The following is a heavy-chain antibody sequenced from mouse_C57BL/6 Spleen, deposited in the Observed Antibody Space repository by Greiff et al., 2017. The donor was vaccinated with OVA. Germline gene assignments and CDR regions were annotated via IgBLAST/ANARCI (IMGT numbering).Heavy chain of an antibody. CDR3: TRRGYEAAMDY. CDR2: IDPETGGT. V-gene: IGHV1-15*01. Sequence: VQVVESGAELVRPGASVTLSCKASGYTFTDYEMHWVKQTPVHGLEWIGAIDPETGGTAYNQKFKGKAILTADKSSSTAYMELRSLTSEDSAVYYCTRRGYEAAMDYWGQGTSVTVSS. CDR1: GYTFTDYE. J-gene: IGHJ4*01. D-gene: IGHD2-10*02.